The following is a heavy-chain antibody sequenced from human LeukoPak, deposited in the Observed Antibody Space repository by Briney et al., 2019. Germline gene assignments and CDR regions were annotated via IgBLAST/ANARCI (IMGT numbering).Heavy chain of an antibody. J-gene: IGHJ6*03. CDR2: ISPSGDIT. CDR1: GFTFSTYG. CDR3: ARDPYSGAYFEGYYHYYMDV. V-gene: IGHV3-23*01. D-gene: IGHD3-9*01. Sequence: GGSLRLSCAASGFTFSTYGMNWVRQAPGKGLEWVSGISPSGDITYYADSVMGRFSISRDNPKSTVSLQMSSLRVEDTAVYYCARDPYSGAYFEGYYHYYMDVWGKGTTVTVSS.